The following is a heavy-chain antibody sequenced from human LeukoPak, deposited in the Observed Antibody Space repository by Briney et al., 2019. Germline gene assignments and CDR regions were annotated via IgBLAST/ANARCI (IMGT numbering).Heavy chain of an antibody. J-gene: IGHJ4*02. CDR3: ARVPRYCSSTSCYPFDY. CDR1: GYTFTSYD. CDR2: MNPNSGNT. V-gene: IGHV1-8*03. Sequence: GASVKVSCKASGYTFTSYDINWVRQATGQGVEWMGWMNPNSGNTGYAQKFQGRVTITRNTSISTAYMELSSLRSEDTAVYYCARVPRYCSSTSCYPFDYWGQGTLVTVSS. D-gene: IGHD2-2*01.